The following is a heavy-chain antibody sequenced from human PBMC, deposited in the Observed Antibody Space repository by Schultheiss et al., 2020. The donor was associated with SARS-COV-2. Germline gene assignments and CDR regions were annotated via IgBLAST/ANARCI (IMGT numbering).Heavy chain of an antibody. CDR2: INHSGST. Sequence: SQTLSLTCTVSGGSISSGSYYWSWIRQPAGKGLEWIGEINHSGSTNYNPSLKSRVTISVDTSKNQFSLKLSSVTAADTAVYYCARARRQATYNWNYVGRSPSEFDYWGQGTLVTVSS. CDR3: ARARRQATYNWNYVGRSPSEFDY. D-gene: IGHD1-7*01. V-gene: IGHV4-61*09. CDR1: GGSISSGSYY. J-gene: IGHJ4*02.